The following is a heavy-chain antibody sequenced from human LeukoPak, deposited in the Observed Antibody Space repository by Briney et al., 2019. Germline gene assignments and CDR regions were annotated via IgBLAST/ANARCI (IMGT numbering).Heavy chain of an antibody. CDR2: INHSGST. CDR1: GGSFSGYY. CDR3: ARARQDWGGLAFDI. J-gene: IGHJ3*02. V-gene: IGHV4-34*01. Sequence: SETLSLTCAVYGGSFSGYYWSWIRQPPGKGLEWIGEINHSGSTNYNPSLKSRVTISVDTSKNQFSLKLSSVTAADTAVYYCARARQDWGGLAFDIWGQGTMVTVSS. D-gene: IGHD7-27*01.